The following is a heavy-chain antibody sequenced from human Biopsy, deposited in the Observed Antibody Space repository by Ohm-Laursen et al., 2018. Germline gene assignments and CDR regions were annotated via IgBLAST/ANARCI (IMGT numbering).Heavy chain of an antibody. CDR2: IKSKSDGEAT. Sequence: SLRLSCAASGFTFTHACMSWVRQGPGKGLEWLGRIKSKSDGEATDYAAAVQGRFAISRDDSTNTFYLQMNSLKSEGTGVFYCTVDLGRGFHWGQGTLVTVSS. CDR1: GFTFTHAC. CDR3: TVDLGRGFH. D-gene: IGHD5-12*01. V-gene: IGHV3-15*01. J-gene: IGHJ4*02.